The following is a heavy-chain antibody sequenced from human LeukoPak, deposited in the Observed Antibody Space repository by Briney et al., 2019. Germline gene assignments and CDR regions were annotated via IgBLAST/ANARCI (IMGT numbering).Heavy chain of an antibody. J-gene: IGHJ5*02. CDR2: FHPEEDKI. D-gene: IGHD4-23*01. Sequence: ASVKVSCKVSGYSFSELSIHWVRQAPGKGLEWMGGFHPEEDKIVHPQKFQGRVAMTEDTSTDTAYMELSSLRSEDTAVYYCAIFGGNPLNWFSPWGQGTLVIVSS. V-gene: IGHV1-24*01. CDR3: AIFGGNPLNWFSP. CDR1: GYSFSELS.